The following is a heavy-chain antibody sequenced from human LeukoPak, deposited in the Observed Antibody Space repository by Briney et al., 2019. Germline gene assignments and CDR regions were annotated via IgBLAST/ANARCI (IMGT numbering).Heavy chain of an antibody. CDR1: GAAFSSYA. D-gene: IGHD2-15*01. J-gene: IGHJ3*02. CDR2: TIPIFGTA. V-gene: IGHV1-69*06. CDR3: ARDPRRLLGCRHDAFDI. Sequence: ASVKVSCNASGAAFSSYAISWVRQAPGQGLEWMGGTIPIFGTANYAQKFQGRVTITADKTTSTAYMELSSQRSEDTAVYYCARDPRRLLGCRHDAFDIWGQRTMVTVSS.